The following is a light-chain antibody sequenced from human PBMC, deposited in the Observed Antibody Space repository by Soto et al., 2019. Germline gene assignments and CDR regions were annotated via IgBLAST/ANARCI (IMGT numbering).Light chain of an antibody. V-gene: IGKV1-12*01. CDR1: RDIGDW. J-gene: IGKJ2*01. CDR3: QQGKTFPYT. Sequence: IQMTQSPSTVFASVGDRINISCRAARDIGDWLAWYQQRPGEAPKLLIYHASTLHSGVPPRFSGTRSGTIFTLTVSALQPEDFAAYYCQQGKTFPYTFGQGTRLET. CDR2: HAS.